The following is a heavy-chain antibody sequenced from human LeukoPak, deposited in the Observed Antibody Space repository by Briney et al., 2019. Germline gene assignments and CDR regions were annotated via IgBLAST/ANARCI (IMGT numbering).Heavy chain of an antibody. CDR2: ISYDGSNK. V-gene: IGHV3-30*03. CDR3: ATGEVVVPATAPG. Sequence: PGGSLRLSCAASGFTFSSYGMHWVRQAPGKGLEWVAVISYDGSNKYYADSVKGRFTISRDNSKNTLYLQMNSLRAEDTAVYYCATGEVVVPATAPGWGQGTLVTVSS. CDR1: GFTFSSYG. J-gene: IGHJ4*02. D-gene: IGHD2-2*01.